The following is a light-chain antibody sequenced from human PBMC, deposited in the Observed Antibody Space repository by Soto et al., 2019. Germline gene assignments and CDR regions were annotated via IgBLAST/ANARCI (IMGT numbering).Light chain of an antibody. CDR2: DAS. CDR3: QQYNNSPLT. V-gene: IGKV3-15*01. CDR1: HRVAGY. J-gene: IGKJ4*01. Sequence: EILMTQSPATLSVSPGERATLSCRASHRVAGYLAWYQQKPGQAPRLLIYDASTRATGIPARFSGSGSGTLFTLTISSLQSEDFAVYYCQQYNNSPLTFGGGTKVEI.